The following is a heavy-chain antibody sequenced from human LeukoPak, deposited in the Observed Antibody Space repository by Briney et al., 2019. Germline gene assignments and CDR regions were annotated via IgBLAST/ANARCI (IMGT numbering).Heavy chain of an antibody. CDR3: ARGNIFRGRLIFGVVTASNWFDP. V-gene: IGHV1-8*01. CDR2: MNPNSGNT. CDR1: GYTFTSYD. Sequence: ASVKVSCKASGYTFTSYDINWVRQATGQGLEWMGWMNPNSGNTGYAQKFQGRVTMTRNTSISTAYMELSSLRSEDTAVYYCARGNIFRGRLIFGVVTASNWFDPWGQGTLVTVSS. D-gene: IGHD3-3*02. J-gene: IGHJ5*02.